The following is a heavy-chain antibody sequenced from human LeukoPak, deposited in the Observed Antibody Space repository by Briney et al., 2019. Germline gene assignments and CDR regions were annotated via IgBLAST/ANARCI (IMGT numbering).Heavy chain of an antibody. CDR2: IYPGDSDT. D-gene: IGHD6-13*01. CDR3: ARREGYSSSPIDH. V-gene: IGHV5-51*01. CDR1: GYNFTIYW. J-gene: IGHJ4*02. Sequence: GESLKISCKGSGYNFTIYWIGWVRQMPGKGLEWMGIIYPGDSDTRYSPSFQGQVTISADKSISTAYLQWSSLKASDTAMYYCARREGYSSSPIDHWGQGTLVTVSS.